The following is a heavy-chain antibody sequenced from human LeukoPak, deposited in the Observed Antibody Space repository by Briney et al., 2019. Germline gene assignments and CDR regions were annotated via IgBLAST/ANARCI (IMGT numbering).Heavy chain of an antibody. D-gene: IGHD3-10*01. CDR3: ARDPTGLKRITMVRGVISHGMDV. CDR2: IYYSGST. V-gene: IGHV4-39*07. Sequence: PSETLSLTCTVSGGSISSSSSYWGWIRQPPGKGLEWIGSIYYSGSTNYNPSLKSRVTMSVDTSKNQFSLKLSSVTAADTAVYYCARDPTGLKRITMVRGVISHGMDVWGQGTTVTVSS. CDR1: GGSISSSSSY. J-gene: IGHJ6*02.